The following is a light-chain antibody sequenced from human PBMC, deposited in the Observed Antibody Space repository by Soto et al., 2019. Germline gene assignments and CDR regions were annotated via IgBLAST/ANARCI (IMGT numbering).Light chain of an antibody. CDR3: ETWDSNTRV. CDR2: LEGSGSY. Sequence: QLVLTQSSPASASLGSSVKVTCTLSSGHSSYIIAWHQQQPGKAPRYLMKLEGSGSYNKGSGIPDRFSGSSSGADRYLTISNLQFEDEADYYCETWDSNTRVFGGGTKLTVL. CDR1: SGHSSYI. J-gene: IGLJ2*01. V-gene: IGLV4-60*02.